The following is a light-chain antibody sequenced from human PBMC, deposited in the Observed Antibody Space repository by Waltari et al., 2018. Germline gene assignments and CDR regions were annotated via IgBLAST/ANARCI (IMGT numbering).Light chain of an antibody. CDR3: SSYTSTTSVV. CDR1: GSDVGGYES. J-gene: IGLJ2*01. V-gene: IGLV2-14*03. Sequence: QSALTQPASVSGSPGQSITISCTGTGSDVGGYESVSWYQRHPGDAPKLLIFDVSNRPSGVATRVSGSKSANTASLTISGLQGGDEAFYYCSSYTSTTSVVFGGGTKLTVL. CDR2: DVS.